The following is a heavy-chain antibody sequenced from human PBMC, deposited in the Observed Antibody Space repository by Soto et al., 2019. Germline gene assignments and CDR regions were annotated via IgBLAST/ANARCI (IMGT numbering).Heavy chain of an antibody. CDR3: ASRTVTTDFYYYYYGMDV. CDR2: ISSSGSTI. CDR1: GFTFSSYE. V-gene: IGHV3-48*03. D-gene: IGHD4-4*01. J-gene: IGHJ6*02. Sequence: PGGSLRLSCAASGFTFSSYEMNWVRQAPGKGLEWVSYISSSGSTIYYADSVKGRFTISRDNAKNSLHLQMNSLRAEDTAVYYCASRTVTTDFYYYYYGMDVWGQGTTVTVSS.